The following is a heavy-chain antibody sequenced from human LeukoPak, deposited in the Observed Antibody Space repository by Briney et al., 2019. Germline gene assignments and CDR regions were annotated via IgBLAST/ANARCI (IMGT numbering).Heavy chain of an antibody. CDR3: GRFDDYYGLDV. CDR2: IYYSGTT. V-gene: IGHV4-30-4*01. D-gene: IGHD3-3*01. Sequence: SETLSLTCSVSGGSISSGDYYWRWIRQPPGKGLEWIGYIYYSGTTYFNPSLKSRVTISVDTSKNQFSLKLSPLTAADTAVYYCGRFDDYYGLDVWGQGTTVTVSS. J-gene: IGHJ6*02. CDR1: GGSISSGDYY.